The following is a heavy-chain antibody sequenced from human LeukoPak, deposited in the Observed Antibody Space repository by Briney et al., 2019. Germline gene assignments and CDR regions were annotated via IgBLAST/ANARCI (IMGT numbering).Heavy chain of an antibody. D-gene: IGHD2-21*02. CDR2: IYYSGST. CDR3: ARDVYCGGDCFYFDS. Sequence: PSETLSLTCSVSGGSLSSCYWSWIRQPPGKGLEWIGYIYYSGSTNYHPSLKSRLIISADRSKNQFTLKLSSVTAADTAVYYCARDVYCGGDCFYFDSWGQGTLVTVSP. V-gene: IGHV4-59*01. J-gene: IGHJ4*02. CDR1: GGSLSSCY.